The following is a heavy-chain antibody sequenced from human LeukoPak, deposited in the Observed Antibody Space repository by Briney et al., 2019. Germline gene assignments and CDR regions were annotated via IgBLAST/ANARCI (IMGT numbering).Heavy chain of an antibody. Sequence: GRSLRLSCAASGFIFSNYGMHWVRQAPGKGLEWVAVIWYDGSNKYYADSVKGRFTISRDNSKNTLYLRMNSLRAEDTAVYYCARGLFVVVPAAIVSDFDYWGQGALVTVSS. V-gene: IGHV3-33*01. CDR1: GFIFSNYG. D-gene: IGHD2-2*01. J-gene: IGHJ4*02. CDR2: IWYDGSNK. CDR3: ARGLFVVVPAAIVSDFDY.